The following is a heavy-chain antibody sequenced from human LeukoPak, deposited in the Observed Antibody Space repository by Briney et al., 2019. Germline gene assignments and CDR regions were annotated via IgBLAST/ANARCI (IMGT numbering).Heavy chain of an antibody. D-gene: IGHD2-8*01. CDR1: GFRFDDYA. V-gene: IGHV3-30*18. Sequence: GGSLLFCCAASGFRFDDYAPHWVRQAPGKGLEWVAAISPDGSNKYYADSVNGRFTISRDNSKSTLYLQMNTLTVEDTAIYHCSNEGGVYLPFADWGQGTRAPVSS. CDR2: ISPDGSNK. J-gene: IGHJ4*02. CDR3: SNEGGVYLPFAD.